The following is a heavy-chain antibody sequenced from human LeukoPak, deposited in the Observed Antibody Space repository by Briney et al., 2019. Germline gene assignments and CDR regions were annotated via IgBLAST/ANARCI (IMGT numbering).Heavy chain of an antibody. J-gene: IGHJ5*02. CDR3: ARLSHYDILSPYNWFDP. V-gene: IGHV3-23*01. CDR2: ISSSGGTT. Sequence: GGSQRLSCAASGFTFTNYGMSWVRQVPGKGLGWVSTISSSGGTTYYADSVKGRFTISRDNSKNTLYLQMNSLRAEDTAVYYCARLSHYDILSPYNWFDPWGQGTLVTVSS. CDR1: GFTFTNYG. D-gene: IGHD3-9*01.